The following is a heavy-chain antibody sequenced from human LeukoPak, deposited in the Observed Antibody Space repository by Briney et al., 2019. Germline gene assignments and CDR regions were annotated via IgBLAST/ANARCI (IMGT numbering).Heavy chain of an antibody. J-gene: IGHJ4*02. CDR2: AYWNNDK. V-gene: IGHV2-5*01. CDR1: GFSLSNTGVA. CDR3: AHKGRGSGSYTM. Sequence: SGPTLVKPTQTLTLTCNFSGFSLSNTGVAVGWIRQSPGKALEWLAVAYWNNDKSYSPSLNSRLTITKDTSKNQVVLKMPNVDPVDTATYYCAHKGRGSGSYTMWGQGTLVTVSS. D-gene: IGHD3-10*01.